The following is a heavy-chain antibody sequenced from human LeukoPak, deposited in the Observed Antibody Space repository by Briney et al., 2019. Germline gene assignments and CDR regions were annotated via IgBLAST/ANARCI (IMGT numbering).Heavy chain of an antibody. V-gene: IGHV4-59*01. J-gene: IGHJ4*02. CDR2: FHYSGTT. CDR1: GGSISSYY. CDR3: ASGGWQWLID. Sequence: SETLSLTCTVSGGSISSYYWSWIRQPPGKGLEWIGYFHYSGTTNSNPSLKSRVSISIDTSKSQLSLKLTSVTAADTAMYYCASGGWQWLIDWGQGTLVTVSS. D-gene: IGHD6-19*01.